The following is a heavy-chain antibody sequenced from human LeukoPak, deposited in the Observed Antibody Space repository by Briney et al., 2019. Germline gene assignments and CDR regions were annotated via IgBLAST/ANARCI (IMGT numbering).Heavy chain of an antibody. CDR2: INHSGST. V-gene: IGHV4-34*01. Sequence: SETLSLTCAVYGGSFSGYYWSWIRQPPGKGLEWIGEINHSGSTNYNPSLKSRATISVDTSKNQFSLKLSSVTAADTAVYYCARHPRGTRIAAAGDYWGQGTLVTVSS. CDR3: ARHPRGTRIAAAGDY. D-gene: IGHD6-13*01. CDR1: GGSFSGYY. J-gene: IGHJ4*02.